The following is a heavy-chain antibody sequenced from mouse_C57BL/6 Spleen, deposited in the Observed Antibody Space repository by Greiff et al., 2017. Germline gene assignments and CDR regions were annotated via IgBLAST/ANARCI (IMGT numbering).Heavy chain of an antibody. CDR2: IYPRSGNT. CDR1: GYTFTSYG. J-gene: IGHJ4*01. Sequence: VKLQQSGAELARPGASVKLSCKASGYTFTSYGISWVKQRTGQGLEWIGEIYPRSGNTYYNEKFKGKATLTADKSSSTAYMELRSLTSEDSAVYFCAREGNGYLYAMDYWGQGTSVTVSS. CDR3: AREGNGYLYAMDY. D-gene: IGHD2-2*01. V-gene: IGHV1-81*01.